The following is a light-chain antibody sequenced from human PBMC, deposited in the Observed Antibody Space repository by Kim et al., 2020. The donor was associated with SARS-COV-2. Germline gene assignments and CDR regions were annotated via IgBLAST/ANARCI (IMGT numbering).Light chain of an antibody. V-gene: IGKV1-33*01. CDR3: QQYDNPP. CDR1: QDISNY. Sequence: DIQMTQSPSSLSASVGDRVTITCQASQDISNYLNWYQQKPGKAPKLLIYDASNLETGVPSRFSGSGSGTDFTITISSLQPEDIATYYCQQYDNPPFGGGTKVDIK. CDR2: DAS. J-gene: IGKJ4*01.